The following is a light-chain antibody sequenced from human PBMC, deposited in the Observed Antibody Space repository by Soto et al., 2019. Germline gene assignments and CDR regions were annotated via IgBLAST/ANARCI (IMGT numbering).Light chain of an antibody. Sequence: DIQMTQSPSSLSASVGDRVTITCRASQDIRNDLGCYQQKPGKAPKRLIYAASSLQSGVPSRFSGSGSGTEFTLTISSLQPEDYATYYCLQHDDYPPTFGQGTNVEI. J-gene: IGKJ1*01. CDR1: QDIRND. CDR3: LQHDDYPPT. CDR2: AAS. V-gene: IGKV1-17*01.